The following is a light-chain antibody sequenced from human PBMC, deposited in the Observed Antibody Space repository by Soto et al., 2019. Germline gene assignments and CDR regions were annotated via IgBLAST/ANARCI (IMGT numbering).Light chain of an antibody. Sequence: QSVLTQPPSASGTPGQRVTLSCSGSSSNIGSNYVYWYQQLPGTAPKLLIYRNNQRPSGVPDRFSGSKSGTSASLAISGLRSEDEADYYCAAWDDSLSGLFGGGTQLTVL. V-gene: IGLV1-47*01. CDR1: SSNIGSNY. CDR2: RNN. CDR3: AAWDDSLSGL. J-gene: IGLJ2*01.